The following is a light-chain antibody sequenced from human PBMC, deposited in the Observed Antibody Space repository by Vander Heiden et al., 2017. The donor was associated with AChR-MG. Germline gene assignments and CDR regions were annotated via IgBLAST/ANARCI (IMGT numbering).Light chain of an antibody. Sequence: DIVMTQSPATLSVSPGERATLSCRASQRLGRNLAWYQQQPGQAPRLLIYGASTRATGIPARFSGSGSGTEFTLTISSLQSEDFAVYYCQHENHWLITFGQGTPLEIK. CDR3: QHENHWLIT. J-gene: IGKJ5*01. CDR2: GAS. CDR1: QRLGRN. V-gene: IGKV3-15*01.